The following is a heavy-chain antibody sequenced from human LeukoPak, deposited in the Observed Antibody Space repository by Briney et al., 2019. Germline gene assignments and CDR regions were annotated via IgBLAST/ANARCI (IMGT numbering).Heavy chain of an antibody. Sequence: GGSPRLSCAASGFTFSSYEMNWVRQAPGKGLEWVSYISSSGSTIYYADSVKGRFTISRDNAKNSLYLQMNSLRAEDTAVYYCARVRTYYYDSRLDYWGQGTLVTVTS. V-gene: IGHV3-48*03. J-gene: IGHJ4*02. CDR1: GFTFSSYE. CDR3: ARVRTYYYDSRLDY. CDR2: ISSSGSTI. D-gene: IGHD3-22*01.